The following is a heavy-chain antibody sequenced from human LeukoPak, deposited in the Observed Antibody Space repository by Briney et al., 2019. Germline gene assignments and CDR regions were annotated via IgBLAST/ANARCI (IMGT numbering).Heavy chain of an antibody. V-gene: IGHV3-53*01. J-gene: IGHJ6*02. CDR2: IYSGGST. CDR3: ARDSRVKHRYYYGSGSYYNAYYYGMDV. Sequence: GGSLRLSCAASGFTVSSNYMSWVRQAPGKGLEWVSVIYSGGSTYYADSVKGRFTISRDNSKNTLYLQMNGLRAEDTAVYYCARDSRVKHRYYYGSGSYYNAYYYGMDVWGQGTTVTVSS. CDR1: GFTVSSNY. D-gene: IGHD3-10*01.